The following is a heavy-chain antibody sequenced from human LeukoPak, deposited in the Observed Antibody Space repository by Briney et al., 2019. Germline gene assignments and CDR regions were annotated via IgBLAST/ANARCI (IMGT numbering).Heavy chain of an antibody. V-gene: IGHV1-24*01. CDR2: FDPEDGET. D-gene: IGHD5-18*01. CDR1: GYTLTELS. J-gene: IGHJ4*02. CDR3: ATVSTRDSYVDYFDY. Sequence: ASVKVSCKVSGYTLTELSMHGVRQAPGKGLEWMGGFDPEDGETIYAQKFQGRVTMTEDTSTDTAYMELSSLRSEDTAVYYCATVSTRDSYVDYFDYWGQGTLVTVSS.